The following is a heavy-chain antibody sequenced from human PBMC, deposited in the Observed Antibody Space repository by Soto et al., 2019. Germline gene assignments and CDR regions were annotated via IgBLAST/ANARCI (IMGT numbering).Heavy chain of an antibody. CDR2: IYYSGST. CDR3: ARVGCYDGSGYNAFHI. V-gene: IGHV4-31*03. Sequence: SETLSLTCTVSGGSISSGGYYWSWIRQHPGKGLEWIGYIYYSGSTYYNPSLKSRVIISVDTSKNQFSLKLSSVTAADTAVYYCARVGCYDGSGYNAFHIWGQGTMVTVSS. CDR1: GGSISSGGYY. J-gene: IGHJ3*02. D-gene: IGHD3-22*01.